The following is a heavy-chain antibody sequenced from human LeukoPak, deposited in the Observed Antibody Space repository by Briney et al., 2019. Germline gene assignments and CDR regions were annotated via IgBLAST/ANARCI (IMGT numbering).Heavy chain of an antibody. Sequence: SETPSLTCTVSGGSISSYYWSWIRQPPGKGLEWIGYIYYSGSTNYNPSLKSRVTISVDTSKNQFSLKLSSVTAADTAVYYCARGGWRSEENWFDPWGQGTLVTVSS. CDR1: GGSISSYY. V-gene: IGHV4-59*01. D-gene: IGHD2-15*01. J-gene: IGHJ5*02. CDR3: ARGGWRSEENWFDP. CDR2: IYYSGST.